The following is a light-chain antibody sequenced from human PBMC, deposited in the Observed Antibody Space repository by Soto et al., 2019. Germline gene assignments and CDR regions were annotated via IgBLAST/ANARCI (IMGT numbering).Light chain of an antibody. V-gene: IGLV2-8*01. CDR2: AVS. CDR1: SSDISGYDS. CDR3: SSSAGGNNFDV. J-gene: IGLJ1*01. Sequence: QSALTQPPSASGSPGQSVTISCTGTSSDISGYDSVSWYQQHPGEAPKLMLYAVSKRPSGVPDRFSGSKSGNTASLTVSGRQAADEADDYCSSSAGGNNFDVFGTGTKLTVL.